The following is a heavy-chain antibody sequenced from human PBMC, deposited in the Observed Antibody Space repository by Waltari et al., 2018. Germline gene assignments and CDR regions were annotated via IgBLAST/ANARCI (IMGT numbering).Heavy chain of an antibody. CDR2: INPNRGGT. CDR3: ARGTSGYSDFDL. Sequence: QVQLVQSGAEVKKPGASVKVSCKASGYTFTGYYMHWVRQAPGEGLEWRAWINPNRGGTNYAHKFQGRVTRTRDTSISTAYMELSRLRSDDTAVYYCARGTSGYSDFDLWGRGTLVTVSS. D-gene: IGHD5-12*01. CDR1: GYTFTGYY. J-gene: IGHJ2*01. V-gene: IGHV1-2*07.